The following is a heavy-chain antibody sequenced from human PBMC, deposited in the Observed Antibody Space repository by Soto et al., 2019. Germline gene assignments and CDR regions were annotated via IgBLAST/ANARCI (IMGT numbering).Heavy chain of an antibody. CDR1: GYDFTTYG. V-gene: IGHV1-18*01. D-gene: IGHD1-1*01. CDR3: ARGRYGDY. J-gene: IGHJ4*02. Sequence: QVHLVQSGAEVKKPGASVKVSCKGSGYDFTTYGITCVRQAPGQGLEWMAWISAHNGNTDYAQKLQGRVTVTRDTSTRTAYMELRSLRSDDTAMYYCARGRYGDYWGQGALVTVSS. CDR2: ISAHNGNT.